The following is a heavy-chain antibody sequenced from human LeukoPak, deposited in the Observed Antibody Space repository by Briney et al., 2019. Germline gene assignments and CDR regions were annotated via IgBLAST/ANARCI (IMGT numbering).Heavy chain of an antibody. V-gene: IGHV1-18*01. D-gene: IGHD6-13*01. CDR1: GYTFTSYG. J-gene: IGHJ5*02. CDR3: ARGPPGSSWYFFWLDP. CDR2: ISAYNGNT. Sequence: ASVKVSCKASGYTFTSYGISWVRQAPGQGLEWMGWISAYNGNTNYAQKLQGRVTMTTDTSTSTAYMELRSLRSDDTAVYYCARGPPGSSWYFFWLDPWGQGTLVTVSS.